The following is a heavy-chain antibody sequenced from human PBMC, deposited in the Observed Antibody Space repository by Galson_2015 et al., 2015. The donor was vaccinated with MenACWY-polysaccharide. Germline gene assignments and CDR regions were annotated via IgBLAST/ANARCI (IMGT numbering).Heavy chain of an antibody. CDR3: AKGAAHYGSGNYYDY. CDR1: GLTFSSYG. V-gene: IGHV3-23*01. D-gene: IGHD3-10*01. J-gene: IGHJ4*02. Sequence: SLRLSCAGSGLTFSSYGMGWVRQAPGKGLEWVSGLSPTTGNTYYADSVRGRFTISRDNSKNTLYLQMDSLRAEDTPLYYCAKGAAHYGSGNYYDYWGQGTQVTVSS. CDR2: LSPTTGNT.